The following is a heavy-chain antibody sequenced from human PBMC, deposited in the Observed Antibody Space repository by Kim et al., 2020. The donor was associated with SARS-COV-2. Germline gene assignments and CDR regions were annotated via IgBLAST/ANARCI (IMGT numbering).Heavy chain of an antibody. D-gene: IGHD6-6*01. CDR3: ARDGGEMQLVRGGYYYYGMDV. J-gene: IGHJ6*02. V-gene: IGHV3-33*01. CDR2: IWYDGSNK. Sequence: GGSLRLSCAASGFTFSSYGMHWVRQAPGKGLEWVAVIWYDGSNKYYADSVKGRFTISRDNSKNTLYLQMNSLRAEDTAVYYCARDGGEMQLVRGGYYYYGMDVWGQGTTVTVSS. CDR1: GFTFSSYG.